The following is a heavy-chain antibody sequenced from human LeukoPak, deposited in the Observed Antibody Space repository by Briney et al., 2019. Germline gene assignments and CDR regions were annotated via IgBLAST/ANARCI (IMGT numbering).Heavy chain of an antibody. J-gene: IGHJ5*02. CDR1: GFTFSDNY. V-gene: IGHV3-53*01. CDR2: IYANGNT. Sequence: PGGSLRLSCAASGFTFSDNYITWVRQAPGKGLEWVSVIYANGNTYYGDSMRGRLTISRDKSKNTVFLQMNSLRVEDTAMYYCARVGEGELGNWFDPWGQGTLVTVSS. CDR3: ARVGEGELGNWFDP. D-gene: IGHD3-10*01.